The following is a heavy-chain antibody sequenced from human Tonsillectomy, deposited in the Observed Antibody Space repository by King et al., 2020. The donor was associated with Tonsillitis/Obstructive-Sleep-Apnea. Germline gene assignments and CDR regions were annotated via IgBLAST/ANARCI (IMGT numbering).Heavy chain of an antibody. J-gene: IGHJ6*02. CDR2: INPNSGGT. CDR3: ARVCSSSSCPYYYGMDV. CDR1: GYTFSGYY. V-gene: IGHV1-2*02. Sequence: QLVQSGAEVKKPGASVKVSCKASGYTFSGYYMHWVRQAPGQRLEWMGWINPNSGGTNYAQKFQGRVTMTRDTSISTAYMELSRLRSDDTAVYYCARVCSSSSCPYYYGMDVWGQGTTVTVS. D-gene: IGHD2-2*01.